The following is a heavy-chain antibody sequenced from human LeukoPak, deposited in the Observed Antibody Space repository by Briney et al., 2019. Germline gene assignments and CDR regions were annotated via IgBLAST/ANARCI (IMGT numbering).Heavy chain of an antibody. Sequence: SETLSLTCTVSGGSISSYDWSWFRQPAGKRLEWIGRIYTRGSTNYNPSLKSRVIMSVDTSKNQFSLKLSSVTAADTAVYYCARTWRSGGWYNLDYWGQGTLVTVSS. CDR2: IYTRGST. D-gene: IGHD6-19*01. J-gene: IGHJ4*02. CDR3: ARTWRSGGWYNLDY. CDR1: GGSISSYD. V-gene: IGHV4-4*07.